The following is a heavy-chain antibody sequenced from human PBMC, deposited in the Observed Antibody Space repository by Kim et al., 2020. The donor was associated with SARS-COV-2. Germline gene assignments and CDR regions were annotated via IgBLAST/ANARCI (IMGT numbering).Heavy chain of an antibody. CDR3: ARDWVGDGYNLGN. CDR1: GFTFSSYW. J-gene: IGHJ4*02. D-gene: IGHD1-26*01. CDR2: IKQDGSEK. Sequence: GGSLRLSCAASGFTFSSYWMSWVRQAPGKGLEWVANIKQDGSEKYYVDSVKGRFTISRDNAKNSLYLQMNSLRAEDTAVYYCARDWVGDGYNLGNWGQGTLVTVSS. V-gene: IGHV3-7*01.